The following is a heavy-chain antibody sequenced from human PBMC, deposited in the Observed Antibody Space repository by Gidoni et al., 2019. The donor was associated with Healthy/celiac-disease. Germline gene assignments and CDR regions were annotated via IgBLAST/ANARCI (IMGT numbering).Heavy chain of an antibody. CDR2: ISYDGSNK. V-gene: IGHV3-30-3*01. J-gene: IGHJ4*02. Sequence: QVQLVESGGGVVQPGRSLRLSCEASGFTFSSYAMHWVRQAPGKGLEWVAVISYDGSNKYYSDSVKGRFTISRDNSKNTLYLQMNSLRAEDTAVYYCARGGMYYYDSSGYSSLDYWGQGTLVTVSS. CDR1: GFTFSSYA. CDR3: ARGGMYYYDSSGYSSLDY. D-gene: IGHD3-22*01.